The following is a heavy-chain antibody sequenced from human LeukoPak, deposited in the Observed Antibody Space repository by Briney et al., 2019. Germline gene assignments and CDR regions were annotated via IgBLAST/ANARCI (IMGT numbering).Heavy chain of an antibody. J-gene: IGHJ4*02. D-gene: IGHD6-19*01. V-gene: IGHV1-2*02. CDR2: INPKSGGT. CDR1: GYTFTGYS. CDR3: ARSYSNGWRDFDY. Sequence: ASVKVSCKASGYTFTGYSMHLVRQAPGQGLEWMGWINPKSGGTNYAQKFQGRVTMTRDTSISTGYMEVTRLRSDDTAVYYCARSYSNGWRDFDYWGQGTLVTISS.